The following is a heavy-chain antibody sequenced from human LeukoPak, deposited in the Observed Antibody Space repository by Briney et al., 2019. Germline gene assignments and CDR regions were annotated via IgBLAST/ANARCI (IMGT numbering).Heavy chain of an antibody. CDR3: ARVGYCTHGVCYSMDV. V-gene: IGHV1-18*01. J-gene: IGHJ6*03. D-gene: IGHD2-8*01. CDR1: GYTFTSYG. Sequence: ASVKVSCKASGYTFTSYGISWVRQAPGQGLEWMGWISAYNGNTNYAQKFQGRVTMTRDTSISTAYMELSRLRSDDTAVYYCARVGYCTHGVCYSMDVWGKGTTDTVSS. CDR2: ISAYNGNT.